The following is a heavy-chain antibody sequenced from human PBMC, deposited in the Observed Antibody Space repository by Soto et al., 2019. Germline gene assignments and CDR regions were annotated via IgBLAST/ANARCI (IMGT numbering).Heavy chain of an antibody. CDR2: IWYDGSNK. CDR3: ARDIYSSSWYTDLWGGMDV. J-gene: IGHJ6*02. V-gene: IGHV3-33*01. Sequence: QVQLVESGGGVVQPGRSLRLSCAASGFTFSSYGMHWVRQAPGKGLEWVAVIWYDGSNKYYADSVKGRFTISRDNSKNXPXQQMNSLRAEDTAVYYCARDIYSSSWYTDLWGGMDVWGQGTTVTVSS. D-gene: IGHD6-13*01. CDR1: GFTFSSYG.